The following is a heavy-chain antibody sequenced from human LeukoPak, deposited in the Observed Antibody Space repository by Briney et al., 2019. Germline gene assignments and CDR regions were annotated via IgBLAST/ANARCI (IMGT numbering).Heavy chain of an antibody. D-gene: IGHD3-22*01. Sequence: PGGSLRLSCAASGFTFSSYWMSWVRQAPGKGLEWVANIKQDGSEKYYVDSVKGRFTISRDNAKNSLYLQMNSLRAEDTAVYYCARARYYSSGYFGYWGQGTLVTVSS. CDR2: IKQDGSEK. CDR3: ARARYYSSGYFGY. V-gene: IGHV3-7*01. CDR1: GFTFSSYW. J-gene: IGHJ4*02.